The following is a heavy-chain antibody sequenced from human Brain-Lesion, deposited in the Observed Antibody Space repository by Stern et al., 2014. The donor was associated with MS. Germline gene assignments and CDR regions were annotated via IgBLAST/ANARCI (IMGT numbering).Heavy chain of an antibody. CDR3: ARVHNTIYGIVTQRGSGMDV. CDR1: GFTFGNYW. D-gene: IGHD3-3*01. Sequence: EVKLVESGGGLVQPGGSLTISCTAAGFTFGNYWMTWVRQAPGKGLEWVANIKEDGTEKNYVDSVKGRFTISRDNARNSLYLQMNSLRVEDTALYYCARVHNTIYGIVTQRGSGMDVWGQGTTVIVSS. CDR2: IKEDGTEK. V-gene: IGHV3-7*01. J-gene: IGHJ6*02.